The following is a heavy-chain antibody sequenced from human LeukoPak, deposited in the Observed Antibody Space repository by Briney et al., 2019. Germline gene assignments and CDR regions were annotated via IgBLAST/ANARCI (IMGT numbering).Heavy chain of an antibody. Sequence: SETLSLTCTVSGDSISSGGYYWSWIRQHPGKGLEWIGYIYYSGSTYYNPSLKSRVTISVDTSKNQFSLKLSSVTAADTAVYYCARSDPFGDLDYWGQGTLVTVSS. J-gene: IGHJ4*02. CDR2: IYYSGST. CDR3: ARSDPFGDLDY. D-gene: IGHD3-10*01. V-gene: IGHV4-31*03. CDR1: GDSISSGGYY.